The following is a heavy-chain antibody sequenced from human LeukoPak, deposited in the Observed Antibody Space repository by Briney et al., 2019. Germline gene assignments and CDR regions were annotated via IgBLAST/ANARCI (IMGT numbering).Heavy chain of an antibody. J-gene: IGHJ5*02. Sequence: SETLSLTCAVYGGSFSGYYWSWIRQPPGKGLEWIGEINHSGSTNYNPSLKSRVTISVDTSKNQFSLKLSSVTAADTAVYYCARHSTGWFDPWGQGTLVTVSS. CDR2: INHSGST. CDR1: GGSFSGYY. D-gene: IGHD1-14*01. V-gene: IGHV4-34*01. CDR3: ARHSTGWFDP.